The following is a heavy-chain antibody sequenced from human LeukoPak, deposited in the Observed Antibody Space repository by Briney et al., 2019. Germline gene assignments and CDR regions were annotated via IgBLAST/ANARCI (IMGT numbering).Heavy chain of an antibody. D-gene: IGHD4-11*01. J-gene: IGHJ4*02. V-gene: IGHV1-18*01. Sequence: ASVKVSCKASGYTFTSYGISWVRQAPGQGLEWMGWISAYNGNTNYAQKLQGRVTMTTDTSTSTGYMELRSLRSDDTAVYYCARDRTTVTTQFDYWGQGTLVTVSS. CDR2: ISAYNGNT. CDR3: ARDRTTVTTQFDY. CDR1: GYTFTSYG.